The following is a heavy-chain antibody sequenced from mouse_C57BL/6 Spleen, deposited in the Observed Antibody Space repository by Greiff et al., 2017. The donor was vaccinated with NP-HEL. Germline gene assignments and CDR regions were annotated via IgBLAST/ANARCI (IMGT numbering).Heavy chain of an antibody. J-gene: IGHJ1*03. Sequence: VQLQQSGAELVKPGASVKLSCKASGYTFTSYWMHWVKQRPGQGLEWIGMIHPNSGSTNYNEKFKSKATLTVDKSSSTAYMQLSSLTSEDSAVYYCARRYDGYRYWYFDVWGTGTTVTVSS. V-gene: IGHV1-64*01. CDR3: ARRYDGYRYWYFDV. CDR1: GYTFTSYW. D-gene: IGHD2-3*01. CDR2: IHPNSGST.